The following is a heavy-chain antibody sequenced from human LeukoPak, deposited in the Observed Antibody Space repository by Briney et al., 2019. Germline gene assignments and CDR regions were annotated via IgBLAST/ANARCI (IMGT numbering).Heavy chain of an antibody. CDR2: ISGSGGST. CDR1: GFTVSSYA. V-gene: IGHV3-23*01. D-gene: IGHD3-22*01. CDR3: AKEFLDNIGYYGGGAVDY. J-gene: IGHJ4*02. Sequence: TGGSLRLSCAASGFTVSSYAMSWVRQAPGKGLEWVSGISGSGGSTYYADSVKGRLTITRDNSKNTLYLQMNSLRAVDTAVYYCAKEFLDNIGYYGGGAVDYWGQGTLVTVSS.